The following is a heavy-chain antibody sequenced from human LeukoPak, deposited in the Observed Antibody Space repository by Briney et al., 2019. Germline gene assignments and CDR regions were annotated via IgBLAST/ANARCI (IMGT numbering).Heavy chain of an antibody. CDR3: ARSGYCGSTSCYRSFGFDY. D-gene: IGHD2-2*02. J-gene: IGHJ4*02. Sequence: SETLSLTCAVYGGSFSGYYWSWIRQPPGKGLEWIGEINHSGSTNYNPSLKSRVTISVDTSKNQFSLKLSSVTAADTAVYYCARSGYCGSTSCYRSFGFDYWGQGTLVTVSS. CDR2: INHSGST. CDR1: GGSFSGYY. V-gene: IGHV4-34*01.